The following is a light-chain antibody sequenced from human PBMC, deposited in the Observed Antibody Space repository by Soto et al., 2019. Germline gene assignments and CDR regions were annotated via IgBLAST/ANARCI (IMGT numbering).Light chain of an antibody. CDR1: QSVSSSY. CDR2: GAS. V-gene: IGKV3-20*01. CDR3: QQYGSSPRT. Sequence: EIVLTQSPGTLSLSPGERATLSCRASQSVSSSYLAWYQQKPGQAPRLLIYGASSRATGIPDRFSGSGSGKDFTLTISRLEPDEFAAYYCQQYGSSPRTFGQGTKVDIK. J-gene: IGKJ1*01.